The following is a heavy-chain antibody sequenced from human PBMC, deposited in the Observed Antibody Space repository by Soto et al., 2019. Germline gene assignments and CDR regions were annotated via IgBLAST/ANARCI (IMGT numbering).Heavy chain of an antibody. Sequence: GSLRLSCAASGFTFSSYAMSWVRQAPGKGLEWVSAISGSGGSTYYADSVKSRFTISRDNSKNTLYLQMNSLRAEDTAVYYCAKDLTYYYDSSGYPRDYWGQGTLVTVSS. D-gene: IGHD3-22*01. J-gene: IGHJ4*02. V-gene: IGHV3-23*01. CDR3: AKDLTYYYDSSGYPRDY. CDR2: ISGSGGST. CDR1: GFTFSSYA.